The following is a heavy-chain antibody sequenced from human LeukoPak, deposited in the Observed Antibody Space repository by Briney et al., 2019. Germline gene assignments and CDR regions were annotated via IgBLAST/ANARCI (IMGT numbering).Heavy chain of an antibody. Sequence: GRSLRLSCAASGFTFSSYGMHWVRQAPGKGLEWVAVIWYDGSNKYYADSVKGRFTISRDNSKNTLYLQMNSLRAEDTAIYYCAKYGPQDSGSSHFDYWGQGALVTVSS. CDR1: GFTFSSYG. V-gene: IGHV3-33*06. D-gene: IGHD1-26*01. J-gene: IGHJ4*02. CDR3: AKYGPQDSGSSHFDY. CDR2: IWYDGSNK.